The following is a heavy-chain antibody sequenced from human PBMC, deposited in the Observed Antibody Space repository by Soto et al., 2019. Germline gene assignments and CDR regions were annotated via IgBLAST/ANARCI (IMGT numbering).Heavy chain of an antibody. J-gene: IGHJ4*02. CDR1: GFSFSTYW. D-gene: IGHD6-19*01. Sequence: LSLSFAASGFSFSTYWMHLVRQAPGKGLVWVSRVNSDGSSTSYADSVKGRFTISRDNAKNTLYLQMNSLRAEDTAVYYCARAKIAVAGHNFDYWGQGTLVTVSS. CDR2: VNSDGSST. CDR3: ARAKIAVAGHNFDY. V-gene: IGHV3-74*01.